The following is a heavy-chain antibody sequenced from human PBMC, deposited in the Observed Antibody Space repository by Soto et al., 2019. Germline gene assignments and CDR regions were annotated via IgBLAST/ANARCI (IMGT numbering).Heavy chain of an antibody. CDR1: GFTSDDYA. Sequence: EVLLVESGGGLVQPGRSLRLSCAASGFTSDDYAMHWVRQAPGKGLEWVSGISWNSGSIGYADSVKGRFTISRDNAKNSLYLQMDSLRAEDTALYYCAKVSHSSTWYYFDYWGQGTLVTVSS. CDR3: AKVSHSSTWYYFDY. CDR2: ISWNSGSI. V-gene: IGHV3-9*02. D-gene: IGHD6-13*01. J-gene: IGHJ4*02.